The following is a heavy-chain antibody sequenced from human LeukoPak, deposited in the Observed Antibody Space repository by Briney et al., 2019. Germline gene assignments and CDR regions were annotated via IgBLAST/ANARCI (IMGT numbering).Heavy chain of an antibody. CDR2: IYSGGST. J-gene: IGHJ4*02. Sequence: PGGSLRLSCAASGFTVSSNYMSWVRQAPGKGLEWVSVIYSGGSTYYADSVKGRFTISRDNSKSTLYLQMNSLRAEDTAVYYCAKDPIWWNYLDYWGQGTLVTVSS. V-gene: IGHV3-66*01. CDR3: AKDPIWWNYLDY. CDR1: GFTVSSNY. D-gene: IGHD2-8*02.